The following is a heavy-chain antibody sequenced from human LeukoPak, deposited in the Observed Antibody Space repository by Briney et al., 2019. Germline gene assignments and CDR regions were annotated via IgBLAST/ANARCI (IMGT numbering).Heavy chain of an antibody. CDR2: IDDSGNT. V-gene: IGHV4-59*01. J-gene: IGHJ3*02. CDR1: GGSISRYY. CDR3: ARSDYHNSGSHTVFDTFDI. D-gene: IGHD3-10*01. Sequence: SETLSLTCTVSGGSISRYYWSWIRRPPGKGLEWIGYIDDSGNTNYNPSLKSQVTISVDKSKNQFSLKLSFVTAADTAMYYCARSDYHNSGSHTVFDTFDIWGQGTRVTVSS.